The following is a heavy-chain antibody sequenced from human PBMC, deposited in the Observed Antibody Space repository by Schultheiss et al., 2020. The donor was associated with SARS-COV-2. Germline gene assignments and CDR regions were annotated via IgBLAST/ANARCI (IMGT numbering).Heavy chain of an antibody. CDR2: IYHSGST. J-gene: IGHJ4*02. CDR1: GGSMTNYF. V-gene: IGHV4-59*12. D-gene: IGHD4-17*01. Sequence: SETLSLTCSVFGGSMTNYFWSWIRQPPGKGLEWIGEIYHSGSTNYNPSLKSRVTISVDTSKNQFSLKLSSVTAADTAVYYCATDYKDYGSSWTTKWGQGTLVTVSS. CDR3: ATDYKDYGSSWTTK.